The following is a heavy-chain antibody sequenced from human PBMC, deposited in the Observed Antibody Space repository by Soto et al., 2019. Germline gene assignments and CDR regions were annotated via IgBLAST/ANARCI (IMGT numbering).Heavy chain of an antibody. CDR3: ARHLNYYDSSGYYY. CDR1: GGSISSGGYS. J-gene: IGHJ4*02. CDR2: IYYSGST. V-gene: IGHV4-30-2*03. Sequence: PLETLSLTCAVSGGSISSGGYSCSWIRQPPGKGLEWIGSIYYSGSTYYNPSLKSRVTISVDTSKNQFSLKLSSVTAADTAVYYCARHLNYYDSSGYYYWGQGTLVTVSS. D-gene: IGHD3-22*01.